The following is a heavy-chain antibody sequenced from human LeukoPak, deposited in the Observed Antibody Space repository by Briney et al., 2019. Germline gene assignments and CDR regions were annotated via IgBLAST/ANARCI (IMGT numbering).Heavy chain of an antibody. CDR1: GGSISSGGYY. V-gene: IGHV4-31*01. Sequence: SQTLSLTCTVSGGSISSGGYYWSWIRQHPGKGLEWIGYIYYSGSTYYNPSLKSQVTISVDTSKNQFSLKLSSVTAADTAVYYCARGVYYGSGSLGYWGQGTLVTVSS. D-gene: IGHD3-10*01. J-gene: IGHJ4*02. CDR2: IYYSGST. CDR3: ARGVYYGSGSLGY.